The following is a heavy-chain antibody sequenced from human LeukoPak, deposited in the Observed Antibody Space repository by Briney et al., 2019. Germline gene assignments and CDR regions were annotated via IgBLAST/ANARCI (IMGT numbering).Heavy chain of an antibody. CDR2: IYSGDNA. Sequence: PGESLRLSCAASGFTVSNNYMSWVRQAPGKGLEWVSVIYSGDNAYYVESVKGRFTISRDNSKNTLFLQMNRLRAEDTAVYYCAGRRVLDASFDYWGQGTLVTVSS. CDR3: AGRRVLDASFDY. J-gene: IGHJ4*02. CDR1: GFTVSNNY. V-gene: IGHV3-66*02. D-gene: IGHD3-16*01.